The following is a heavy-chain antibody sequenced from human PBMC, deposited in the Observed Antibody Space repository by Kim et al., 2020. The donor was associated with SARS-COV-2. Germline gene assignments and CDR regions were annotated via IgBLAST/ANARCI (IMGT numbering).Heavy chain of an antibody. V-gene: IGHV1-3*01. D-gene: IGHD3-10*01. J-gene: IGHJ6*02. CDR3: ARERRVRGVLYYYGMDV. CDR2: INAGNGNT. Sequence: ASVKVSCKASGYTFTSYAMHWVRQAPGQRLEWMGWINAGNGNTKYSQKFQGRVTITRDTSASTAYMELSSLRSEDTAVYYCARERRVRGVLYYYGMDVWGQGTTVTVSS. CDR1: GYTFTSYA.